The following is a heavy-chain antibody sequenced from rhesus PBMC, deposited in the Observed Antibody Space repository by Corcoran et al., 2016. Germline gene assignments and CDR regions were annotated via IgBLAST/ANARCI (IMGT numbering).Heavy chain of an antibody. CDR1: GGSISGYY. D-gene: IGHD5-24*01. V-gene: IGHV4-81*01. CDR2: IDGNSAGT. CDR3: ARRKVQYWHFEF. J-gene: IGHJ1*01. Sequence: QVQLQESGPGLVKPSETLSLTCTVSGGSISGYYWSWLRQPPGKGLEWIGNIDGNSAGTNYNPSLKSRVTISKDTSKNQFSLKLSSVTAADTAVYYCARRKVQYWHFEFWGQGALVTVSS.